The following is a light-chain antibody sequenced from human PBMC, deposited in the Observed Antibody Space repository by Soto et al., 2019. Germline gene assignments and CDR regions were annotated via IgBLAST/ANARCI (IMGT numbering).Light chain of an antibody. CDR3: QQSFTTPLT. Sequence: DIQMTQSPSSLSASLGDRVTITCGASQSISSNLNWYQQKPGKAPTVLINVASTLRSGVPSRFSGSGSGTDFNLTINSLQPEDFATYFCQQSFTTPLTFGGGTKVDIK. J-gene: IGKJ4*01. CDR2: VAS. CDR1: QSISSN. V-gene: IGKV1-39*01.